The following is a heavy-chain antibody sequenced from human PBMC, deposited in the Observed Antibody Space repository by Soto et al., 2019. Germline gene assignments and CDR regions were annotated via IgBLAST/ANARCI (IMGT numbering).Heavy chain of an antibody. CDR2: IKQDGSEK. D-gene: IGHD4-17*01. V-gene: IGHV3-7*01. J-gene: IGHJ6*03. CDR3: ARAIGTTVTTPYYYYMDV. Sequence: PGGSLRLSCAASGFTFSSYWMSWVRQAPGKGLEWVANIKQDGSEKYYVDSVKGRFTISRDNAKSSLYLQMNSLRAEDTAVYFFARAIGTTVTTPYYYYMDVWGKGTTVTVSS. CDR1: GFTFSSYW.